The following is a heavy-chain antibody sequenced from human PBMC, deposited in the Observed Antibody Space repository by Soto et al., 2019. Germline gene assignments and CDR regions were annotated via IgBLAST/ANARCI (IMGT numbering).Heavy chain of an antibody. CDR3: ARMGDPAMDYCFDY. V-gene: IGHV4-39*01. J-gene: IGHJ4*02. CDR2: IYYSGST. Sequence: QLQLQESGPGLVKPSETLSLTCTVSGGSISSSSYYWGWIRQPPGKGLEWIGSIYYSGSTYYNPSLKSRVTISVDTSENQFSLKLSSVTAADTAVYYCARMGDPAMDYCFDYWGQGTLVTVCS. D-gene: IGHD5-18*01. CDR1: GGSISSSSYY.